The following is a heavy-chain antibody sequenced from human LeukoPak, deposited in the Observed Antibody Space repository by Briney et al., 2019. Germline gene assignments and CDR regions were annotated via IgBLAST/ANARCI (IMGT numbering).Heavy chain of an antibody. CDR1: GGSFSGYY. J-gene: IGHJ4*02. V-gene: IGHV4-34*01. CDR2: INHSGST. D-gene: IGHD6-13*01. Sequence: SETLSLTCAVYGGSFSGYYWSWIRQPPGKVLEWIGEINHSGSTNYNPSLKSRVTISVDTSKNQFSLKLSSVTAADTAVYYCARDRHSSSWYGYYFDYWGQGTLVTVSS. CDR3: ARDRHSSSWYGYYFDY.